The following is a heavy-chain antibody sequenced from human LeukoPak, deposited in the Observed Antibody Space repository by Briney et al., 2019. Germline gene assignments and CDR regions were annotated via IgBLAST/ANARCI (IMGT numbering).Heavy chain of an antibody. Sequence: GASVKVSCKASGYTFTGYYMHWVRQAPGQGLEWMGWINPNSGGTNYAQKFQGRVTVTRDTSISTAYMELSRLRSDDTAVYYCASLDYSNYRVSDYWGQGTLVTVSS. V-gene: IGHV1-2*02. CDR1: GYTFTGYY. CDR2: INPNSGGT. J-gene: IGHJ4*02. CDR3: ASLDYSNYRVSDY. D-gene: IGHD4-11*01.